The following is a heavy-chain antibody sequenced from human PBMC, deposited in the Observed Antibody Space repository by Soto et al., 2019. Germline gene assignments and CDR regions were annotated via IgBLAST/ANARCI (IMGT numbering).Heavy chain of an antibody. Sequence: QLQLQESGSGLVKPSQTLSLTCAVSGGSISSGDYSWSWIRQPPGKGLEWIGYSYNSGSTYYNPSLKSRVTISVDRSKNQFSLKLSSVTAADTAVYYCARWWMYAPRFDPWVQGTLVTVSS. CDR1: GGSISSGDYS. V-gene: IGHV4-30-2*01. J-gene: IGHJ5*02. CDR2: SYNSGST. D-gene: IGHD2-8*01. CDR3: ARWWMYAPRFDP.